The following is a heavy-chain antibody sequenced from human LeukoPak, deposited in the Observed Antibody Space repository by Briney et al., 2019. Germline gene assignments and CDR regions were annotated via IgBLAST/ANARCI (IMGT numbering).Heavy chain of an antibody. J-gene: IGHJ4*02. Sequence: SETLSLTCTVSGASIGSSLYFWGWFRQPPGKGLEWIGSIYYRPTTYYNPSLKSRGTISLDTSNNQFSLKLTSVTAADTAFYYCARGRNWNFQAYFDYWGLGSMVSVSS. CDR2: IYYRPTT. V-gene: IGHV4-39*07. CDR1: GASIGSSLYF. D-gene: IGHD1-1*01. CDR3: ARGRNWNFQAYFDY.